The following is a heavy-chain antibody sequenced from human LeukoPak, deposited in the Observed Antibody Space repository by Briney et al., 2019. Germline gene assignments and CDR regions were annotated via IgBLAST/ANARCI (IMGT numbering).Heavy chain of an antibody. V-gene: IGHV4-59*01. CDR3: ARVYSGSYFVDY. D-gene: IGHD1-26*01. Sequence: SETLSLTCTVSGGSISSYYWSWIRQPPGKGLEWIGYIYYSGSTNYNPSLKSRVTISVDTSKNQFSLKLSSVTAADTAVYYCARVYSGSYFVDYWGQGTLVTVSS. CDR1: GGSISSYY. CDR2: IYYSGST. J-gene: IGHJ4*02.